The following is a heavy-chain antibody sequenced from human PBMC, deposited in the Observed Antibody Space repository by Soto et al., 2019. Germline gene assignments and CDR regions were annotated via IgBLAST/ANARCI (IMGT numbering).Heavy chain of an antibody. CDR1: GFTFSNYD. D-gene: IGHD3-10*01. V-gene: IGHV3-13*04. Sequence: EVQLVESGGGLVQPGGSLRLSCAASGFTFSNYDMYWVRQATGKGLEWVSAIGTAADTYYPGSVQGRFIISIDDAKNSLYLQMNSLRVGDTAVYYCVRSRGGEYFGEQLSWRQGTLVTVSS. CDR3: VRSRGGEYFGEQLS. CDR2: IGTAADT. J-gene: IGHJ4*02.